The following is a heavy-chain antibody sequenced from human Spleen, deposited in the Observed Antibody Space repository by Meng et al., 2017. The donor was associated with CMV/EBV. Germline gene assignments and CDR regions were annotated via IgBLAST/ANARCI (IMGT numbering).Heavy chain of an antibody. J-gene: IGHJ4*02. CDR3: ARDLEYCSSTSCYSRTRGH. V-gene: IGHV3-74*01. CDR2: INSDGSST. D-gene: IGHD2-2*01. Sequence: GGSLRLSCAASGFTFCSYWMHWVRQAPGKGLVWVSRINSDGSSTSYADSVKGRFTISRDNAKNTLYLQMNSLRAEDTAVYYCARDLEYCSSTSCYSRTRGHWGQGTLVTVSS. CDR1: GFTFCSYW.